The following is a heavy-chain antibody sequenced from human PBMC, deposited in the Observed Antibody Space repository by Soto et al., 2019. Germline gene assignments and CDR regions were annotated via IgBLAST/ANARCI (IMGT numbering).Heavy chain of an antibody. V-gene: IGHV3-33*01. CDR1: GFSYGGYG. Sequence: QVHLVESGGGVVQPGGSLRLSCVASGFSYGGYGMHWVRQAPGKGLEWVAVIWHDGGRQYYADSVKGRFTVSRDNAKNTLYLQMNSLRSEDLAVYYCARDLTRGYIDSWRQGTLVIVSS. CDR2: IWHDGGRQ. J-gene: IGHJ5*01. D-gene: IGHD3-22*01. CDR3: ARDLTRGYIDS.